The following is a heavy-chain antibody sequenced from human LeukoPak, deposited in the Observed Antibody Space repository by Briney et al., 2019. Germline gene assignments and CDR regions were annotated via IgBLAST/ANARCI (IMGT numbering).Heavy chain of an antibody. J-gene: IGHJ3*02. Sequence: GGSLRLSCAASEFTFSDFEMNWVRQAPGKGLEWVSSISTSGNNVYFADSLKGRFTVSRDNSKNALYLQMNSLRAEDTAVYYCARVGASTGAFDIWGQGTMVTVSS. CDR3: ARVGASTGAFDI. CDR1: EFTFSDFE. CDR2: ISTSGNNV. V-gene: IGHV3-48*03. D-gene: IGHD1-26*01.